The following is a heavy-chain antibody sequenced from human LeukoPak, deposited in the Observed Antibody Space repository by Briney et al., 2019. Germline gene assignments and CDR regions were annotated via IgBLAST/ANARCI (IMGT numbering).Heavy chain of an antibody. CDR1: GGSISSYY. D-gene: IGHD3-3*01. CDR3: ARAHSFYDFWSGYQFDP. V-gene: IGHV4-59*01. J-gene: IGHJ5*02. Sequence: SETLCLTCTVSGGSISSYYWSWIRQPPGKGLEWIGYIYYSGSTNYNPSLKSRVTISVDTSKNQFSLKLSSVTAADTAVYYCARAHSFYDFWSGYQFDPWGQGTLVTVSS. CDR2: IYYSGST.